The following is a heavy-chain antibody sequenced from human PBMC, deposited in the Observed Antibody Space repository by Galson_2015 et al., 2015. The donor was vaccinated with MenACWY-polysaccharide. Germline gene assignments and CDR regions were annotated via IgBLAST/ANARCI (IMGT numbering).Heavy chain of an antibody. Sequence: SLRLSCAASGFNFRGNGMHWVRQAPGKGLEWVALIRNDEISKHYIDAVKGRFSTSRDNSKNTLYLQMNTLRPEDTAVYYCARNPSRLDIAAASNWGQGALVTVPS. D-gene: IGHD6-13*01. CDR1: GFNFRGNG. CDR2: IRNDEISK. J-gene: IGHJ4*02. CDR3: ARNPSRLDIAAASN. V-gene: IGHV3-30*02.